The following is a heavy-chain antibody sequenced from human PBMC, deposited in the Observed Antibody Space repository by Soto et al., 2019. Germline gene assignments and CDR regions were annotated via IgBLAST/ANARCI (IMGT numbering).Heavy chain of an antibody. Sequence: SETLSLTCLVSGVSVSSYTWSWVRQPANKGLEWIGRVFSSVSATYSPSLKSRVRISMDTPENRISLKLDSVTAADTGVYYCTRDGMTTGDTWGPGTLVTVSS. CDR1: GVSVSSYT. V-gene: IGHV4-4*07. J-gene: IGHJ4*02. D-gene: IGHD2-21*02. CDR3: TRDGMTTGDT. CDR2: VFSSVSA.